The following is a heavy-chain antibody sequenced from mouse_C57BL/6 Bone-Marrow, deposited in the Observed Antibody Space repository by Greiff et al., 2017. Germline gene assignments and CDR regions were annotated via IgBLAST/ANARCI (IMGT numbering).Heavy chain of an antibody. J-gene: IGHJ3*01. CDR1: GYTFTSYW. Sequence: QVQLQQPGAELVRPGTSAKLSCKASGYTFTSYWMHWVKQRPGQGLEWIGVIDPSDSYTNYNQKFKGKATLTVDTSSSTAYMQLSSLTSEDSAVYYCAPFGAYWGQGTLVTVSA. CDR3: APFGAY. V-gene: IGHV1-59*01. CDR2: IDPSDSYT.